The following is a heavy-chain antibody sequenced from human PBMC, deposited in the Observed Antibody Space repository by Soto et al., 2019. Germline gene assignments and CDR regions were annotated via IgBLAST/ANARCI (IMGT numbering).Heavy chain of an antibody. V-gene: IGHV4-31*03. J-gene: IGHJ3*02. D-gene: IGHD4-17*01. CDR3: ARDLDYDDAFDI. CDR2: IYYSGST. Sequence: SETLYLTCTVSGGSISSGGYYWSWIRQHPGKGLEWIGYIYYSGSTYYNPSLKSRVTISVDTSKNQFSLKLSSVTAADTAVYYCARDLDYDDAFDIWGQGTMVTVSS. CDR1: GGSISSGGYY.